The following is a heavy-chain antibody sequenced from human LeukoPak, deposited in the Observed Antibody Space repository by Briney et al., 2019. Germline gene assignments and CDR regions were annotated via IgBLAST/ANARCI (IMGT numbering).Heavy chain of an antibody. CDR1: GFTFSSYW. Sequence: QPGRSLRLSCAASGFTFSSYWMSWVRQAPGKGLEWVANIKQDGSEKYYVDSVKGRFTISRDNAKNPLYLQMNSLRAEDTAVYYCARDDCSSISCYHNWFDPWGQGTLVTVSS. CDR3: ARDDCSSISCYHNWFDP. V-gene: IGHV3-7*01. J-gene: IGHJ5*02. CDR2: IKQDGSEK. D-gene: IGHD2-2*01.